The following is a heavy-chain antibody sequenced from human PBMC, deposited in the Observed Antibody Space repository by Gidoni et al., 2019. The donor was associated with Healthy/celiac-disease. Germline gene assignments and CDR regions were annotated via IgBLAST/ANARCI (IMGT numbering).Heavy chain of an antibody. V-gene: IGHV3-49*05. CDR2: IRSKAYGGTT. D-gene: IGHD6-19*01. CDR3: TRDHRSRWYGDY. J-gene: IGHJ4*02. Sequence: VQLVESGRALVKPCRYLILSCTASGFTFGDYAMSWFRQAPGKGLEWVGFIRSKAYGGTTEDAASVKGRFTISRDDSKSIAYLQMNSLKTEDTAVYYCTRDHRSRWYGDYWGQGTLVTVSS. CDR1: GFTFGDYA.